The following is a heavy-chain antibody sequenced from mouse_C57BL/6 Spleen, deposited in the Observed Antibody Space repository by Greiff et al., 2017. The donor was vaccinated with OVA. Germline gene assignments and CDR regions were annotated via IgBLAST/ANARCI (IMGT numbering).Heavy chain of an antibody. D-gene: IGHD2-1*01. CDR2: IRLKSDNYAT. Sequence: EVMLVESGGGLVQPGGSMKLSCVASGFTFSNYWMNWVRQSPEKGLEWVAQIRLKSDNYATHYAESVKGRFTISRDDSKSSVYLQMNNLRAEDTGIYYCTGIYGNYEYAMDYWGQGTSVTVSS. CDR1: GFTFSNYW. CDR3: TGIYGNYEYAMDY. J-gene: IGHJ4*01. V-gene: IGHV6-3*01.